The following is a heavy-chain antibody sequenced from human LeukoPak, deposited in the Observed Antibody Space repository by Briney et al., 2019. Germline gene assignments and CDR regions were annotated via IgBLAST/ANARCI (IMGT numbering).Heavy chain of an antibody. CDR1: GYAFASYW. J-gene: IGHJ4*02. Sequence: GESLKISCRVSGYAFASYWIGWVRQVPGKGLEWMGIIYPDDSDTKYSPSFQGQVTISADKSISTAYLQWSSLKASDTAMYYCARYSSSSPAPFDYWGQGTLVTVSS. D-gene: IGHD6-6*01. V-gene: IGHV5-51*01. CDR3: ARYSSSSPAPFDY. CDR2: IYPDDSDT.